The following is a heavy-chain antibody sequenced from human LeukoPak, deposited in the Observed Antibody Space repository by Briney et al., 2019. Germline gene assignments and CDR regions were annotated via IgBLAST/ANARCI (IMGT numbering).Heavy chain of an antibody. D-gene: IGHD6-13*01. Sequence: ASVKVSCKASGYTFTSYGISWVRQAPGQGLEWMGWISAYNGNTNYAQKLQGRVTMTTDTSTSTAYMELRSLRSDDTAVYYCARDPVPGIAAAGTADYWGQGTLVTVSS. CDR1: GYTFTSYG. CDR2: ISAYNGNT. J-gene: IGHJ4*02. V-gene: IGHV1-18*01. CDR3: ARDPVPGIAAAGTADY.